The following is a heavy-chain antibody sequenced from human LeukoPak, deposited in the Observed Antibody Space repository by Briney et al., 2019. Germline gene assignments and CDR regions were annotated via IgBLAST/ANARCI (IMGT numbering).Heavy chain of an antibody. CDR1: GFTFSSYG. J-gene: IGHJ4*02. V-gene: IGHV3-30*02. CDR2: IRYDGSNK. Sequence: QTGGSLRLSCAASGFTFSSYGMHWVRQAPGKGLEWVAFIRYDGSNKYYADSVKGRFTISRDNSKNTLYLQMNSLRAEDTAVYYCAKDRRHGYSGYELDYWGQGTLVTVSS. D-gene: IGHD5-12*01. CDR3: AKDRRHGYSGYELDY.